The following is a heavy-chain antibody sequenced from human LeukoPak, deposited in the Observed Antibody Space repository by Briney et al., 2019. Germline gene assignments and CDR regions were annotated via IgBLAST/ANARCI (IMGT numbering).Heavy chain of an antibody. CDR2: IAASGGST. CDR3: ASRVVDETYLGVFDY. V-gene: IGHV3-23*01. Sequence: PGGSLRLSCAASGFSFTYGMHWVRQAPGKGLEWVSGIAASGGSTYYTDSVKGRFTISRDNSKSTLYLEMDNLRVEDTAFYYCASRVVDETYLGVFDYWGQGTLVTVSS. D-gene: IGHD2-15*01. J-gene: IGHJ4*02. CDR1: GFSFTYG.